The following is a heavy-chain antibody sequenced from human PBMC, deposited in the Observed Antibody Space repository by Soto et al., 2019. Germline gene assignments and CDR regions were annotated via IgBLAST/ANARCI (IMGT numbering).Heavy chain of an antibody. J-gene: IGHJ4*02. D-gene: IGHD2-2*01. Sequence: SETLSLTCAVYGGSFSGYYWSWIRQPPGKGLEWIGEINHSGSTNYNPSLKSRVTISVDTSKNQFSLKLSSVTAADTAVYYCARGGRYCSSTSCYPGYFDYWGQGTLVTVSS. CDR2: INHSGST. V-gene: IGHV4-34*01. CDR3: ARGGRYCSSTSCYPGYFDY. CDR1: GGSFSGYY.